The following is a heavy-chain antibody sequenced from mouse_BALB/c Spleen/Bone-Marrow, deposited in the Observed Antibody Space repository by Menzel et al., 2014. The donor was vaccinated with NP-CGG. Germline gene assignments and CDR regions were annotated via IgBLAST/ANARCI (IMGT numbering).Heavy chain of an antibody. CDR1: GYTFTSYY. Sequence: QVQLQQPGAELVKPGASVKLSCKASGYTFTSYYMYWVKQRPGQGLEWFGEINPSNGGTNFNEKFKNKATLTVDKSSSTEYMQLSSLTSEGSAVYCCTRERRDALDYWGQGTSVTVSS. CDR3: TRERRDALDY. J-gene: IGHJ4*01. CDR2: INPSNGGT. V-gene: IGHV1-53*01.